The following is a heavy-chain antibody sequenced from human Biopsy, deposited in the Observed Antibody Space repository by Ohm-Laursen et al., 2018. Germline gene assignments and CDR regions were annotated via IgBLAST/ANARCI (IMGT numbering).Heavy chain of an antibody. V-gene: IGHV3-21*01. CDR2: ISETSSHI. D-gene: IGHD5/OR15-5a*01. Sequence: SLRLSCAASGFSVSSYDMNWVRQAPGKGLEWISYISETSSHIYDADSVRGRFTVARGNSKNTLYLQVNSLRAEDTAVYYCAKDLSVYYYYGIDVWGQGTTVTVSS. J-gene: IGHJ6*02. CDR3: AKDLSVYYYYGIDV. CDR1: GFSVSSYD.